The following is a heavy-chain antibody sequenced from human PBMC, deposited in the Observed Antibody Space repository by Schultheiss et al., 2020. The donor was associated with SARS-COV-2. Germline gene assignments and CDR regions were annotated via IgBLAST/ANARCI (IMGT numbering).Heavy chain of an antibody. D-gene: IGHD3-10*01. V-gene: IGHV2-70*12. CDR3: ARTNTGYYYGSGSYYNIDY. CDR1: GFSLSTSGMC. Sequence: SGPTLVKPTQTLTLTCTFSGFSLSTSGMCVSWIRQPPGKALEWLALIYWDDDKRYSPSLKTRLTISKDTSKNQVVLTMTNMDPVDTATYYCARTNTGYYYGSGSYYNIDYRGQGTLVTVSS. J-gene: IGHJ4*02. CDR2: IYWDDDK.